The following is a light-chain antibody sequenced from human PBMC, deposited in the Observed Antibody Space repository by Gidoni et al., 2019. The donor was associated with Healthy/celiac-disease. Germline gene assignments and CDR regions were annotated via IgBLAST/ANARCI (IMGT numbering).Light chain of an antibody. CDR2: AAS. V-gene: IGKV1-39*01. J-gene: IGKJ1*01. CDR1: QSISSY. Sequence: IQMPQSPSSLSASVGDRVTITCRASQSISSYLHWYQQKPGKAPMLLIYAASSLQSGVPSRFSGSGSGTDFTLTISSLQPEDFATYYCQQSYSTPRTFGQGTKVEIK. CDR3: QQSYSTPRT.